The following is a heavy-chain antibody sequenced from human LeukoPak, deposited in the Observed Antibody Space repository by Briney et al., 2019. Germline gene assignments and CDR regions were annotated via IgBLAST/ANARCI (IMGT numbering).Heavy chain of an antibody. V-gene: IGHV1-2*02. J-gene: IGHJ5*02. CDR1: GYTFTGYY. CDR3: ATNILVRDIINWFDP. CDR2: INPNSGGT. Sequence: ASVKVSCTASGYTFTGYYMHWVRQAPGQGLEWMGWINPNSGGTNYAQKFQGRVTMTRDTSISTAYVELSRLRSDDTAVYYCATNILVRDIINWFDPWGQGTLVTVSS. D-gene: IGHD3-10*01.